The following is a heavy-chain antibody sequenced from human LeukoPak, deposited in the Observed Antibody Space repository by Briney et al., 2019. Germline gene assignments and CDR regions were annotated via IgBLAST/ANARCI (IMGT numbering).Heavy chain of an antibody. CDR3: ARESLYYGSSSEDFFDY. J-gene: IGHJ4*02. D-gene: IGHD3-10*01. CDR1: GDSISSGDYY. Sequence: SRTLSLTCTVFGDSISSGDYYWSWIRQPPGKGLEWIGYIHYNGSTNYNPSLKGRLTLSVDTSKNQFSPNLMSVTAADTAMYFCARESLYYGSSSEDFFDYWGQGTLVTVSS. V-gene: IGHV4-30-4*01. CDR2: IHYNGST.